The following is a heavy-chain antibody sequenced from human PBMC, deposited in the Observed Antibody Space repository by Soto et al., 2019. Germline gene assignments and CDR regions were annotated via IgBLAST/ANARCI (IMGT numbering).Heavy chain of an antibody. CDR3: ARDGNCGGDCYSAGYFDY. CDR2: IYYSGST. Sequence: SETLSLTCTVSGGSISSYYWSWIRQPPGKGLEWIGYIYYSGSTNYNPSLKSRVTISVDTSKNQFSLKLSSVTAADTAVYYCARDGNCGGDCYSAGYFDYWGQGTLVTVSS. V-gene: IGHV4-59*01. CDR1: GGSISSYY. J-gene: IGHJ4*02. D-gene: IGHD2-21*02.